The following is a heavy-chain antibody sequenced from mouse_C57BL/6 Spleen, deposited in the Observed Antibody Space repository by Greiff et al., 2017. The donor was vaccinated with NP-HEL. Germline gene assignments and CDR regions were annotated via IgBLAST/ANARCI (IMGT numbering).Heavy chain of an antibody. Sequence: VQLQQSGAELMKPGASVKLSCKATGYTFTGYWIEWVKQRPGHGLEWIGEILPGSGSTNYNEKFKGKATFTADTSSNTAYMQLSSLTTEDSAIYYCARRKLTGTVYYYAMDYWGQGTSVTVSS. CDR1: GYTFTGYW. D-gene: IGHD4-1*01. V-gene: IGHV1-9*01. CDR2: ILPGSGST. J-gene: IGHJ4*01. CDR3: ARRKLTGTVYYYAMDY.